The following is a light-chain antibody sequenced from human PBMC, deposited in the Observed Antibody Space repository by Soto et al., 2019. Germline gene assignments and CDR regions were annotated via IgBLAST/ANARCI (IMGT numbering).Light chain of an antibody. CDR2: SNI. V-gene: IGLV1-40*01. CDR3: QSYDSSLTDVV. CDR1: SSNIGAGYD. J-gene: IGLJ2*01. Sequence: QSVLTQPPSVSGAPGQRVTISCTGSSSNIGAGYDVHWYQQLPGTAPELLTYSNINRPSGVPDRFSDSKSDTSASLAITGLQAEDEADYYCQSYDSSLTDVVFGGGTKLTVL.